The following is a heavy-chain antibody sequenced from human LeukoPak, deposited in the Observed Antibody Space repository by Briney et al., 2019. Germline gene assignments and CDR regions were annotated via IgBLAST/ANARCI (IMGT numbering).Heavy chain of an antibody. CDR1: GFTFDDYA. CDR2: ISWNSGSI. CDR3: AKEYYYDSRAFDY. J-gene: IGHJ4*02. Sequence: GGSLRLSCAASGFTFDDYAMHWVRQAPGKGLEWVSGISWNSGSIGYADSVKGLFTISRDNAKNSLYLQMNSLRAEDTALYYCAKEYYYDSRAFDYWGQGTLVTVSS. D-gene: IGHD3-22*01. V-gene: IGHV3-9*01.